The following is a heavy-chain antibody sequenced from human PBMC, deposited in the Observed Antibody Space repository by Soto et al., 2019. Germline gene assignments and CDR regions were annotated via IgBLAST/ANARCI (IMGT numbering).Heavy chain of an antibody. CDR2: IWYDGNKK. CDR1: GFTFSSNG. CDR3: VYCSSTSCYGGWFDP. J-gene: IGHJ5*02. V-gene: IGHV3-33*03. D-gene: IGHD2-2*01. Sequence: GGSLRLSCAASGFTFSSNGMHWVRQAPGKGLEWVAVIWYDGNKKYYGDSVRGRFTISRDNSTSTAYMELSSLRSEDTAVYYCVYCSSTSCYGGWFDPWGQGTLVTVSS.